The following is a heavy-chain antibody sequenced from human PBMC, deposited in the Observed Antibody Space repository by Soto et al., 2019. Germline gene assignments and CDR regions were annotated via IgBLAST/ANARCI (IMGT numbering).Heavy chain of an antibody. CDR2: ISGGGGGT. Sequence: EVQLLESGGGLVQPGGSLRLSCAASGFTFSSCAMSWVRQAPGKGLQWVSVISGGGGGTYYADSVKGRFTISRDNSKNTLYLQMTSLRAEDTGLYYCAKDPGVLTAHYFDQWGQGMLVTVSS. J-gene: IGHJ4*02. CDR1: GFTFSSCA. V-gene: IGHV3-23*01. D-gene: IGHD3-10*01. CDR3: AKDPGVLTAHYFDQ.